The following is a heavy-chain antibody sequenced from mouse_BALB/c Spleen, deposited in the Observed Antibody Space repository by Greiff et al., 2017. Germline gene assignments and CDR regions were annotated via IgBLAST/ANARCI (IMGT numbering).Heavy chain of an antibody. CDR2: ISYSGST. CDR3: ARNGNFDY. CDR1: GYSITSDYA. Sequence: EVKLQESGPGLVKPSQSLSLTCTVTGYSITSDYAWNWIRQFPGNKLEWMGYISYSGSTSYNPSLKSRISITRDTSTNQFFLQLNSVTTEDTATYYCARNGNFDYWGQGTTLTVSS. V-gene: IGHV3-2*02. J-gene: IGHJ2*01. D-gene: IGHD2-1*01.